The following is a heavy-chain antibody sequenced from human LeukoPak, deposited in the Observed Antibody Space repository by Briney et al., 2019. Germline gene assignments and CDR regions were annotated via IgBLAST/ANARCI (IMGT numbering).Heavy chain of an antibody. Sequence: SETLSLTCTVSGDPISNYYWSWIRQPAGKGLEWIGRIYSSGSTNYNPSLKSRVTMSVDTSKNQFSLRLSSVTAADTAVYYCARGLRLGKVGGKSKYYYSMDVWGQGTTVTV. CDR1: GDPISNYY. CDR2: IYSSGST. V-gene: IGHV4-4*07. CDR3: ARGLRLGKVGGKSKYYYSMDV. D-gene: IGHD5-12*01. J-gene: IGHJ6*02.